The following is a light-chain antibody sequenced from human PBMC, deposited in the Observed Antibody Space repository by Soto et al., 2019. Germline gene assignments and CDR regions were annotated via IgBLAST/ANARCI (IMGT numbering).Light chain of an antibody. Sequence: ETVLTQSPGTLSLSAGERATLSCRASESVASGYLVWYQQKPGQTPTVLIYGASTRAAGIPDRFSGSGSGTDFTLTISRLEPEDFAVYYCQLYESSPPFGQGTKVEMK. J-gene: IGKJ1*01. CDR2: GAS. CDR3: QLYESSPP. CDR1: ESVASGY. V-gene: IGKV3-20*01.